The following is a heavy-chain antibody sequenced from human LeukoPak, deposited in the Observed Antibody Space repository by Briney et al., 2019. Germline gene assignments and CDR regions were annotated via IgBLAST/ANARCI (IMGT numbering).Heavy chain of an antibody. D-gene: IGHD3-10*01. J-gene: IGHJ4*02. Sequence: GGSLRLSCAASGYTFTDSTMHWVRQAPGQGLVWMGWISVGHGSTKYLQEFQGRITITRDTSASTINMDLISLKSEDTAIYYCARLMVRGESYWGQGTLVTVSS. CDR2: ISVGHGST. V-gene: IGHV1-3*01. CDR3: ARLMVRGESY. CDR1: GYTFTDST.